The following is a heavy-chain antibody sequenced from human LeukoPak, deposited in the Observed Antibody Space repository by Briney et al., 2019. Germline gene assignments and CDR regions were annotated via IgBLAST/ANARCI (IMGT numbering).Heavy chain of an antibody. CDR1: GFTFSSYA. D-gene: IGHD3-3*01. CDR3: ATMGYDFWSGYWPDY. V-gene: IGHV3-23*01. Sequence: SGESLRLSCAAAGFTFSSYAMSWVRQAPGKGLEWVSTISGSGGSTDYADSVKGRFTISRDNSKNTLYLQMDSLGAEDTAEYYCATMGYDFWSGYWPDYWGQGTLVTVSS. J-gene: IGHJ4*02. CDR2: ISGSGGST.